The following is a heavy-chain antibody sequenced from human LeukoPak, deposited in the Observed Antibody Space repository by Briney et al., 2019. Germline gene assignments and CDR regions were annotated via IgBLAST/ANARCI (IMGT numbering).Heavy chain of an antibody. Sequence: GGSLRLSCAASGFTFSSYAMHWVRQAPGKGLEWVAVISYDGSNKYYADSVKGRFTISRDNSKNTLYLQMNSLRAEDTAVYYCARGRGYSGYEFGYWGQGTLVTVSS. V-gene: IGHV3-30*04. CDR2: ISYDGSNK. J-gene: IGHJ4*02. CDR1: GFTFSSYA. D-gene: IGHD5-12*01. CDR3: ARGRGYSGYEFGY.